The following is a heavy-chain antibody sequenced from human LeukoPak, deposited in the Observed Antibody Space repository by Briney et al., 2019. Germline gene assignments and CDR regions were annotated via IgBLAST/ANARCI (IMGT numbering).Heavy chain of an antibody. CDR3: ARHSQWGVIPWAFDF. D-gene: IGHD3-16*02. J-gene: IGHJ3*01. CDR1: GYSIRSGYY. Sequence: PSETLSLTCAVSGYSIRSGYYWGWIRQPPGKGLEWIGTIYESGSTYYNPSLKSRVTISVDTSKNQFSLKLSSVTAADTAVYYCARHSQWGVIPWAFDFWGQGTSVTVSS. CDR2: IYESGST. V-gene: IGHV4-38-2*01.